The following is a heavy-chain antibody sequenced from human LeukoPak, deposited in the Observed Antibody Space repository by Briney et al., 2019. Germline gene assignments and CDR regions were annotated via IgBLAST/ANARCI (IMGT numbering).Heavy chain of an antibody. CDR2: ISAYNGNT. CDR3: ARDSGLLDYYGMDV. Sequence: ASVKVSCKASGYTFTSYGISWVRQAPGQGLEWMGWISAYNGNTNYAQKLQGRVTMTTDTSTSTAYMELRSLRSDDTAVYCCARDSGLLDYYGMDVWGQGTTVTVSS. D-gene: IGHD2-15*01. V-gene: IGHV1-18*01. CDR1: GYTFTSYG. J-gene: IGHJ6*02.